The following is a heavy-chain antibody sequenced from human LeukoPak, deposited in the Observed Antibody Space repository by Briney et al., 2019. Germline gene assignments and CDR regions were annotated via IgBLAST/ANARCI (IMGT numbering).Heavy chain of an antibody. V-gene: IGHV3-30*02. CDR2: IRSDGSDK. Sequence: GGSLRLSCTASGLMLSSYGMHWVRQPPGKGLEWVAFIRSDGSDKYYADSVEGRFSISRSNTKNTLWLQMNSLRAEDTAMYYCAIDSGSGRHSYYFDFWGQGTLVTVSS. CDR3: AIDSGSGRHSYYFDF. D-gene: IGHD3-10*01. J-gene: IGHJ4*02. CDR1: GLMLSSYG.